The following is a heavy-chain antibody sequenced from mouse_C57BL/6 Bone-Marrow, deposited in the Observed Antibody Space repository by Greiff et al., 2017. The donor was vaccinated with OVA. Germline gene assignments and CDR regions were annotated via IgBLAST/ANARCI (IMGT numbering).Heavy chain of an antibody. Sequence: QVQLQQPGTELVKPGASVKLSCKASGYTFTSYWMHWVKQRPGQGLEWIGNINPSNGGTNYNEKFKSKATLTVDKSSSTAYMQLSSLTSEDSAVYYCARSRYYGSSYGWYFDVWGTGTTVTVSS. D-gene: IGHD1-1*01. V-gene: IGHV1-53*01. CDR2: INPSNGGT. CDR3: ARSRYYGSSYGWYFDV. J-gene: IGHJ1*03. CDR1: GYTFTSYW.